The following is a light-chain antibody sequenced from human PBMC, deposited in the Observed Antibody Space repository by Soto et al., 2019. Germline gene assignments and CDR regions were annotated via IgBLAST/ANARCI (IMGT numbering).Light chain of an antibody. J-gene: IGKJ5*01. Sequence: EIVLTQSPATLSLSPGERTTLSCRASQSVSSYLAWYQQKPGQAPRLLIYDASNRATGIPARFSGSGSGTDFTLTISSLEPEDFAVYYCQQRGKWPITFGQGPRLEIK. CDR2: DAS. V-gene: IGKV3-11*01. CDR1: QSVSSY. CDR3: QQRGKWPIT.